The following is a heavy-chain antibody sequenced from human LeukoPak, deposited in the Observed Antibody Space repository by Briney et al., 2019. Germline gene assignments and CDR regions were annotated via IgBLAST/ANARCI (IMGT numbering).Heavy chain of an antibody. Sequence: GGSLRLSCAASGFTFSSYAMSWVRQAPGKGLEWVSVISGSGGSTYYADSVKGRFTISRDNSKNTLYLQMNSLRAEDTAVYYCAKVRYDSSGYQSPYFDYWGQGILVSVSS. D-gene: IGHD3-22*01. CDR3: AKVRYDSSGYQSPYFDY. J-gene: IGHJ4*02. V-gene: IGHV3-23*01. CDR1: GFTFSSYA. CDR2: ISGSGGST.